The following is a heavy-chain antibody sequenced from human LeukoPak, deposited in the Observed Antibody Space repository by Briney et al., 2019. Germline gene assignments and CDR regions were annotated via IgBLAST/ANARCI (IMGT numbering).Heavy chain of an antibody. Sequence: GGSLRLSCAASGFTFSSYWMSWVRQAPGKGLEWVANIKQDGSEKYYVDSVKGRFTISRDNAKNSLYLQMNSLRAEGTAVYYCARATPYRRRSVGYFDYGGQGTLVTVSS. D-gene: IGHD4-11*01. V-gene: IGHV3-7*01. J-gene: IGHJ4*02. CDR2: IKQDGSEK. CDR1: GFTFSSYW. CDR3: ARATPYRRRSVGYFDY.